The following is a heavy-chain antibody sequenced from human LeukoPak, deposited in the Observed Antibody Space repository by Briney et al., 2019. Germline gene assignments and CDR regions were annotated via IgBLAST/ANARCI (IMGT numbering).Heavy chain of an antibody. J-gene: IGHJ6*03. CDR1: GGTFSSYA. D-gene: IGHD6-13*01. V-gene: IGHV1-69*06. CDR2: IIPIFGTT. Sequence: GSSVKVSCKASGGTFSSYAISWVRQAPGQGLEWMGGIIPIFGTTNYAQKFQDRVTITADKATSTAYMELSSLRSEDTAVYYCARVVGLTGYSSSWYLGYYYYMDVWGKGTTVTVSS. CDR3: ARVVGLTGYSSSWYLGYYYYMDV.